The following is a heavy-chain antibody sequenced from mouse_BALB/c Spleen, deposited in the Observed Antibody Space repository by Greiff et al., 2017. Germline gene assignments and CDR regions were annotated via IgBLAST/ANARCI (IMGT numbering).Heavy chain of an antibody. CDR3: ARRRYDGRLYYAMDY. J-gene: IGHJ4*01. CDR1: GFTFSSFG. Sequence: EVQLVESGGGLVQPGGSRKLSCAASGFTFSSFGMHWVRQAPEKGLEWVAYISSGSSTIYYADTVKGRFTISRDNPKNTLFLQMTSLRSEDTAMYYCARRRYDGRLYYAMDYWGQGTSVTVSS. CDR2: ISSGSSTI. V-gene: IGHV5-17*02. D-gene: IGHD2-14*01.